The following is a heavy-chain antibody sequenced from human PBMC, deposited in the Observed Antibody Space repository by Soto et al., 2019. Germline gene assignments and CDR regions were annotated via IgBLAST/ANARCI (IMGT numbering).Heavy chain of an antibody. Sequence: EVQLLESGGGLVQPGGSLRLSCAASGFTFSSYAMSWVRQAPGKGLGWVSAISGSGGSTYYADSVKGRFTISRDNSKNTLYLQMNSLRAEDTAVYYCAKATDYYDTSGYYYTGGYFQHWGQGTLVTVSS. CDR3: AKATDYYDTSGYYYTGGYFQH. V-gene: IGHV3-23*01. CDR1: GFTFSSYA. J-gene: IGHJ1*01. D-gene: IGHD3-22*01. CDR2: ISGSGGST.